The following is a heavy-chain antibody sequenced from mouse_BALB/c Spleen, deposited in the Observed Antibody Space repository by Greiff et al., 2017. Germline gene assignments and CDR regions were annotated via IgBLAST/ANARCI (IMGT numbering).Heavy chain of an antibody. V-gene: IGHV5-17*02. CDR3: ARHGGYDWFAY. CDR2: ISSGSSTI. D-gene: IGHD2-2*01. CDR1: GFTFSSFG. J-gene: IGHJ3*01. Sequence: EVMLVESGGGLVQPGGSRKLSCAASGFTFSSFGMHWVRQAPEKGLEWVAYISSGSSTIYYADTVKGRFTISRDNPKNTLFLQMTSLRSEDTAMYYCARHGGYDWFAYWGQGTLVTVSA.